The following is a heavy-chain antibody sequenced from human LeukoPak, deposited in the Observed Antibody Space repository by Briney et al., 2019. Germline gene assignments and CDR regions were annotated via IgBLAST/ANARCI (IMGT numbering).Heavy chain of an antibody. CDR2: IYYSGST. CDR1: GGSISSSSYY. Sequence: SETLSLTCTVSGGSISSSSYYWGWIRQPPGKGLEWIGSIYYSGSTYYNPSLKSRVTISVDTSKNQFSLKLSSVTAADTAVYYCARVGGDYGGNSDLDYWGQGTLVTVSS. J-gene: IGHJ4*02. D-gene: IGHD4-23*01. V-gene: IGHV4-39*07. CDR3: ARVGGDYGGNSDLDY.